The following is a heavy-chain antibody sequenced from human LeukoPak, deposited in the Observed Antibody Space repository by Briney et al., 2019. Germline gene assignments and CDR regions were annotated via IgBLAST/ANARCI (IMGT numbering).Heavy chain of an antibody. CDR3: ARDTSRIAAAGTDYYYYYYMDV. CDR2: IKQDGSEK. CDR1: GFTFSSYW. J-gene: IGHJ6*03. D-gene: IGHD6-13*01. V-gene: IGHV3-7*01. Sequence: PGGSLRLSCAASGFTFSSYWMSWVRQAPGKGLEWVANIKQDGSEKYYVDSVKGRFTISRDNAKNSLYLQMNSLRAEDTAVYYCARDTSRIAAAGTDYYYYYYMDVWGKGTTVTISS.